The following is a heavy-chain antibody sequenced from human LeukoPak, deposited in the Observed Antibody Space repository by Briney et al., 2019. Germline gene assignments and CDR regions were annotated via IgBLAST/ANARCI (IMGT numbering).Heavy chain of an antibody. Sequence: ASVKVSCKASGYTFTSNDINWVRRATGQGLEWMGWMNPNTGNTGYAQKFQGRVSITRNTAISTAYMELSSLTSEDTAEYYCARTYCTGGSCYGFDDWGQGTLVTVSA. V-gene: IGHV1-8*01. D-gene: IGHD2-15*01. CDR2: MNPNTGNT. CDR1: GYTFTSND. J-gene: IGHJ4*02. CDR3: ARTYCTGGSCYGFDD.